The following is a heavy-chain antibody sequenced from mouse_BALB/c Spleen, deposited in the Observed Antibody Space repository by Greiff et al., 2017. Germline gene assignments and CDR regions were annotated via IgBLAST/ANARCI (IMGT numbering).Heavy chain of an antibody. CDR3: ARGGYSWYFDV. CDR1: GFTFSDYY. J-gene: IGHJ1*01. CDR2: ISDGGSYT. Sequence: EVMLVESGGGLVKPGGSLKLSCAASGFTFSDYYMYWVRQTPEKRLEWVATISDGGSYTYYPDSVKGRFTISRDNAKNNLYLQMSSLKSEDTAMYYCARGGYSWYFDVWGAGTTVTVSS. V-gene: IGHV5-4*02. D-gene: IGHD2-3*01.